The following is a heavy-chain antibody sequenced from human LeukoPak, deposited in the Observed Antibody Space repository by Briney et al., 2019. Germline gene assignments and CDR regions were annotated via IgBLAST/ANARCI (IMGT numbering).Heavy chain of an antibody. V-gene: IGHV3-11*01. D-gene: IGHD1-26*01. CDR1: GFTFSDYY. CDR2: ISSSGSTI. CDR3: ARREGQWERDSGDAFDI. Sequence: PGGSLRLSCAASGFTFSDYYMSWIRQAPGKGPEWVSYISSSGSTIYYADSVKGRFTISRDNAKNSLYLQMNSLRAEDTAVYYCARREGQWERDSGDAFDIWGQGTMVTVSS. J-gene: IGHJ3*02.